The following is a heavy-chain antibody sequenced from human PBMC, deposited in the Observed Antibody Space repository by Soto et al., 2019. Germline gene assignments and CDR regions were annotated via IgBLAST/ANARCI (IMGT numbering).Heavy chain of an antibody. Sequence: PSETLSPTCTVSRGSISGYYWSWIRQPPGKGLEWIGNIYYTGSTNYNPSRKSRVTISVDTSKNRFSLKLTSVTAADTAVYYCVRVGGYYGDYPNFDYWGQGILVTVSS. J-gene: IGHJ4*02. D-gene: IGHD4-17*01. V-gene: IGHV4-59*01. CDR3: VRVGGYYGDYPNFDY. CDR1: RGSISGYY. CDR2: IYYTGST.